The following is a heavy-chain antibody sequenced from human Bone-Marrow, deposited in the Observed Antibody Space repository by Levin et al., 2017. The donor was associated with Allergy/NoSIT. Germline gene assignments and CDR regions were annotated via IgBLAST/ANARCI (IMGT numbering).Heavy chain of an antibody. J-gene: IGHJ4*02. Sequence: SETLSLTCTVSGGSITSYYWSWIRRPPGKGLEWIGSIYFTGSTNYNPSLKSRVTISVDTSKNLFSLKLSSVTAAVTAVYHCARAPRYYYDSGAFDYWGQGTLVTVSS. CDR1: GGSITSYY. CDR2: IYFTGST. CDR3: ARAPRYYYDSGAFDY. V-gene: IGHV4-59*01. D-gene: IGHD3-22*01.